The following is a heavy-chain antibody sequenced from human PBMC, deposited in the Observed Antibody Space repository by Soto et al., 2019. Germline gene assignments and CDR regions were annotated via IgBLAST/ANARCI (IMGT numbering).Heavy chain of an antibody. J-gene: IGHJ4*02. CDR2: ISEGGSRT. CDR3: AKDDPGIAVAGTFDY. V-gene: IGHV3-23*01. D-gene: IGHD6-19*01. Sequence: GGSLRLSCDASGLSNYLMHWVRQAPGKGLEWVSAISEGGSRTYYADSVKGRFTISRDNSKNTLYLQMNSLRAEDTAVYYCAKDDPGIAVAGTFDYWGQGTLVTVSS. CDR1: GLSNYL.